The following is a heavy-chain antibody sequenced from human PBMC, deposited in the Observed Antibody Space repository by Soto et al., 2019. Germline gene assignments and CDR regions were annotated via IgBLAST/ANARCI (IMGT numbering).Heavy chain of an antibody. CDR2: ISSSSNTI. J-gene: IGHJ4*02. V-gene: IGHV3-48*02. Sequence: PVGSLRLSCAASGFTFSSYSMSWVRQAPGKGLEWVSYISSSSNTIYYADSVKGRFTISRDNAKISLYLQMNSLRDEDTAVYYCARGTSHPDYWGQGTLVTVSS. CDR3: ARGTSHPDY. D-gene: IGHD2-2*01. CDR1: GFTFSSYS.